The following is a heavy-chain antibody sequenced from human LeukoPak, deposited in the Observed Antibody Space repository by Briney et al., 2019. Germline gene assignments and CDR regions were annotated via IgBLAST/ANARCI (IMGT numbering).Heavy chain of an antibody. CDR3: ARDHLWFGELFGAMDV. V-gene: IGHV3-30-3*01. Sequence: GGSLRLSCAASGFTFSSYAMHWVRQAPGKGLEWVAVISYDGSNKYHADSVKGRFTISRDNSKNTLYLQMNSLRAEDTAVYYCARDHLWFGELFGAMDVWGQGTTVTVSS. CDR1: GFTFSSYA. CDR2: ISYDGSNK. J-gene: IGHJ6*02. D-gene: IGHD3-10*01.